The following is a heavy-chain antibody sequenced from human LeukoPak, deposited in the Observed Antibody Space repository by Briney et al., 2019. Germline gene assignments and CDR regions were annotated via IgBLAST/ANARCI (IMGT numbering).Heavy chain of an antibody. D-gene: IGHD3-22*01. CDR1: DGSFSGYY. J-gene: IGHJ5*02. CDR3: ARDATYYYDTSGYPP. CDR2: INHSGST. Sequence: SETLSLTCAVYDGSFSGYYWSWIRQPPGKGLEWIGEINHSGSTNYNPSLKSRVTISVDTSKNQFSLKLSSVTAADTAVYYCARDATYYYDTSGYPPWGQGTLVTVSS. V-gene: IGHV4-34*01.